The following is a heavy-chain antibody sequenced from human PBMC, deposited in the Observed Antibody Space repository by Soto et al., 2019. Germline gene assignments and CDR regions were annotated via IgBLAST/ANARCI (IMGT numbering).Heavy chain of an antibody. D-gene: IGHD2-2*01. Sequence: SVKVSCKASGGTFSSYTISWVRQAPGQGLEWMGRIIPILGIANYAQKFQGRVTITADKSTSTAYMELSSLRSEDTAVYYCARGIVVVPAAMGVGYYYYGMDVWGQGTTVTVSS. V-gene: IGHV1-69*02. CDR1: GGTFSSYT. CDR3: ARGIVVVPAAMGVGYYYYGMDV. J-gene: IGHJ6*02. CDR2: IIPILGIA.